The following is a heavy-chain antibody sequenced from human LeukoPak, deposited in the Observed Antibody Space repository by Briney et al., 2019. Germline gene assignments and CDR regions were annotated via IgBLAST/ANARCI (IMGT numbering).Heavy chain of an antibody. CDR1: GFTFSSYW. Sequence: RGSLRLSCAASGFTFSSYWMTWVRQAPGRGLEWVANIKGDGSEKYYADSVRGQFTISRDNAKNSLYLQMNSLRAEDTAVYYCAMFGLVAAIDSWGQGTLVTVSS. CDR2: IKGDGSEK. J-gene: IGHJ4*02. D-gene: IGHD5-12*01. CDR3: AMFGLVAAIDS. V-gene: IGHV3-7*02.